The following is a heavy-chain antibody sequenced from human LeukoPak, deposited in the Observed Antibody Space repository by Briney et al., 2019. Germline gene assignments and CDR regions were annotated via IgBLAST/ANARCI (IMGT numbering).Heavy chain of an antibody. V-gene: IGHV4-59*01. CDR3: ARVAWIRAVAGTGYYFDY. CDR1: GGSISSYY. D-gene: IGHD6-19*01. J-gene: IGHJ4*02. Sequence: PSEPLSLTCTVSGGSISSYYWSWIRQPPGKGLEWIGYIYYSGSTNYNPSLKSRVTISVDTSKNQFSLKLSSVTAADTAVYYCARVAWIRAVAGTGYYFDYWGQGTLVTVSS. CDR2: IYYSGST.